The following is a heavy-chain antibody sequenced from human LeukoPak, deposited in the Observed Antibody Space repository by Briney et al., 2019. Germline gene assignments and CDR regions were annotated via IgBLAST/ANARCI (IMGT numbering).Heavy chain of an antibody. J-gene: IGHJ6*03. CDR2: ISWDGGST. CDR1: GFTFDDYA. D-gene: IGHD6-19*01. CDR3: AKDQWLVLGQRPHYYYYYYMDV. V-gene: IGHV3-43D*03. Sequence: GGSLRLSCAASGFTFDDYAMHWVRQAPGKGLEWVSLISWDGGSTYYADSVKGRFTISRDNSKNSLYLQMNSLRAEDTALYYCAKDQWLVLGQRPHYYYYYYMDVWGKGTTVTVSS.